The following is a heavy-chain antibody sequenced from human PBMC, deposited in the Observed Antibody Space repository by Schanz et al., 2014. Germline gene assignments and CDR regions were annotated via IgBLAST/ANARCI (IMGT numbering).Heavy chain of an antibody. D-gene: IGHD3-22*01. V-gene: IGHV3-74*02. Sequence: EVRLVESGGGLVEPGGSLRLSCSGSGFTFSDVYMSWVRQAPGKGLVWVSRINSDGRSTNYADSVKGRFSISRDDSKNTLYLQMNSLRPEDTAVYYCAKEDRTHSSDYVYWGQGTLVTVSS. J-gene: IGHJ4*02. CDR3: AKEDRTHSSDYVY. CDR2: INSDGRST. CDR1: GFTFSDVY.